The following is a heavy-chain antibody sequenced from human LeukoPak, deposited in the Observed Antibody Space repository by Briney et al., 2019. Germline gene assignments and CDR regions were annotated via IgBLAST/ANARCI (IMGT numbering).Heavy chain of an antibody. D-gene: IGHD5-18*01. J-gene: IGHJ4*02. CDR2: INSDGSST. Sequence: GGSLRLSCAASGFTFSSYGMHWVRQAPGKGLVWVSRINSDGSSTSYADSVKGRFTISRDNAKNTLYLQMNSLRAEDTAVYYCAKNKTRGYSYGYFDYWGQGTLVTVSS. CDR3: AKNKTRGYSYGYFDY. CDR1: GFTFSSYG. V-gene: IGHV3-74*01.